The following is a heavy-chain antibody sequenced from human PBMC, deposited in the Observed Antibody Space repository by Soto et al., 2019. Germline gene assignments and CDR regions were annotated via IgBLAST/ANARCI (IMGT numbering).Heavy chain of an antibody. Sequence: QVQLVQSGAEEKKPGSSVKVSCKASGGTFSIYALSWVRQAPGQGLEWMGGIIPISGIANYAQKLPGRVTITADESTSTVYIEISSLRSEDTAVYYCARQESSDQYYYGMDVWGQGTTVTVSS. V-gene: IGHV1-69*01. CDR2: IIPISGIA. J-gene: IGHJ6*02. CDR1: GGTFSIYA. D-gene: IGHD2-2*01. CDR3: ARQESSDQYYYGMDV.